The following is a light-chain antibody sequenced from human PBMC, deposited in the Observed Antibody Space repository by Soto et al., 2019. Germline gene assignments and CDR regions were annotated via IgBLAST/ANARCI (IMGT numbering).Light chain of an antibody. CDR1: QSVSSSY. J-gene: IGKJ3*01. V-gene: IGKV3-20*01. CDR3: QQYGSSPST. Sequence: EIVLTQSPGTLSLSPGERATLSCRASQSVSSSYLAWYQQKPGQAPRLLIYGASSRATGIPDRFSGSGSGTAFTLTISRLEPVDFAVYYCQQYGSSPSTFGPGTKVYIK. CDR2: GAS.